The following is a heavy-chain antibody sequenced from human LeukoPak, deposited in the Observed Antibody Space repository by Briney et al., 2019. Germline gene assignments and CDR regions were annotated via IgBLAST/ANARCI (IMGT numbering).Heavy chain of an antibody. V-gene: IGHV1-2*02. Sequence: GASVKVSCKASGYTFSGYYIHWVRQGPGQGLEWMGWINPNSGTNYAQNFQGRVTMTRDTSISTAYMELSRVISDDTAVYYCAREEQHQRGRHFEYWGQGTLVTASA. CDR2: INPNSGT. CDR1: GYTFSGYY. CDR3: AREEQHQRGRHFEY. J-gene: IGHJ4*02. D-gene: IGHD6-13*01.